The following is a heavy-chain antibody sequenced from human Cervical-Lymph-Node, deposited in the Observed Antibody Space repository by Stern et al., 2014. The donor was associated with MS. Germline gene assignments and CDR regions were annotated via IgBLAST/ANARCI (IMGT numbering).Heavy chain of an antibody. D-gene: IGHD3-10*01. V-gene: IGHV4-59*01. Sequence: VQLVESGPGLVKPSEALSLTCTISGGSMTSYYWTWVRQPPGKGLESIGHIFYDGSTHYDPSLQSRVTLSRDTSKNQFSVKLRSVTAADTAVYYCARSPQDVGAYYYGMDVWGQGTTVTVSS. CDR1: GGSMTSYY. CDR3: ARSPQDVGAYYYGMDV. J-gene: IGHJ6*02. CDR2: IFYDGST.